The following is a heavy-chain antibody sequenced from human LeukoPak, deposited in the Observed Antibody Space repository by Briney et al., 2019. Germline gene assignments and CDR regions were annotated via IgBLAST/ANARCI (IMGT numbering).Heavy chain of an antibody. D-gene: IGHD6-13*01. J-gene: IGHJ3*02. CDR1: GDSVSSNSAA. CDR2: TYYRSKWYN. CDR3: ARSEPGYSSSWETYAFDI. Sequence: SQTLSLTCALSGDSVSSNSAAWNWIRQSPSRGLEWLGRTYYRSKWYNDYAVSVKSRITINPDTSKDQFSLQLNSVTPEDTAVYYCARSEPGYSSSWETYAFDIWGQGTMVTVSS. V-gene: IGHV6-1*01.